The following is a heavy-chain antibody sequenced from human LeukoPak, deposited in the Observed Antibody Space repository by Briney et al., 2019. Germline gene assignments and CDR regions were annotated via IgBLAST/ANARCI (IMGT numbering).Heavy chain of an antibody. CDR2: ISGSGGST. CDR1: GFTFSSYS. CDR3: AKDCGGDCYSRKYFQH. Sequence: GGSLRLSCAASGFTFSSYSMNWVRQAPGKGLEWVSAISGSGGSTYYADSVKGRFTISRDNSKNTLYLQMNSLRAEDTAVYYCAKDCGGDCYSRKYFQHWGQGTLVTVSS. J-gene: IGHJ1*01. D-gene: IGHD2-21*01. V-gene: IGHV3-23*01.